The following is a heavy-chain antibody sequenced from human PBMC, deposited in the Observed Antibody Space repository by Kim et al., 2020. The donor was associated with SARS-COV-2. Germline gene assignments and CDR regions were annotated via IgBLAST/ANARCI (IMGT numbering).Heavy chain of an antibody. CDR3: ARSGLLWFGELSFFDY. J-gene: IGHJ4*02. CDR2: ISSSSSYI. D-gene: IGHD3-10*01. CDR1: GFTFSSYS. V-gene: IGHV3-21*01. Sequence: GGSLRLSCAASGFTFSSYSMNWVRQAPGKGLEWVSSISSSSSYIYYADSVKGRFTISRDNAKNSLYLQMNSLRAEDTAVYYCARSGLLWFGELSFFDYWGQGTLVTVSS.